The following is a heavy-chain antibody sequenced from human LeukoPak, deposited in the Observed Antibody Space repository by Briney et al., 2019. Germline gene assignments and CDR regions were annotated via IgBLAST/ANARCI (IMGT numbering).Heavy chain of an antibody. D-gene: IGHD3-3*01. CDR3: ARITYDFWSGYYMPDDP. CDR1: GYTFTNYG. CDR2: ISIYNGNT. V-gene: IGHV1-18*01. J-gene: IGHJ5*02. Sequence: ASVKVSCKASGYTFTNYGISWVRQAPGQGLEWMGWISIYNGNTDYAQKLRGRVTMTTDTSASTAYMELRSLRSDDTAVYYCARITYDFWSGYYMPDDPWGRGTLVTVSS.